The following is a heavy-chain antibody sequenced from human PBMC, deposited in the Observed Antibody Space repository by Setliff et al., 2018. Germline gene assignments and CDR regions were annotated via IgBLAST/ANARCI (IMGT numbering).Heavy chain of an antibody. D-gene: IGHD6-19*01. Sequence: GGSLRLSCGASGFIFSNFGMHWVRQAPGKGLEWVAAVSFDGRNKYYEDSVKGRFTISRDDSKNTLYLQMNSLRPEDTAVYYCAKDSLSGWSAVDYWGQGTLITVSS. V-gene: IGHV3-30*18. CDR3: AKDSLSGWSAVDY. CDR2: VSFDGRNK. CDR1: GFIFSNFG. J-gene: IGHJ4*02.